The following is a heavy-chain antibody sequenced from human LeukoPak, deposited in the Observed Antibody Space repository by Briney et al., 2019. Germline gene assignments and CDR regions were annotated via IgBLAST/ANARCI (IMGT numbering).Heavy chain of an antibody. V-gene: IGHV4-59*01. J-gene: IGHJ4*02. D-gene: IGHD3-22*01. CDR3: ARANYDNSGYHWRVLDY. CDR2: IYYSGST. CDR1: GGSISSYY. Sequence: SETLSLTCTVSGGSISSYYWSWIRQPPGKGLEWIGYIYYSGSTNYNPSLKSRVTISVDTSKNHFSLNLSSVTAADTAVYYCARANYDNSGYHWRVLDYWGQGTLVTVSS.